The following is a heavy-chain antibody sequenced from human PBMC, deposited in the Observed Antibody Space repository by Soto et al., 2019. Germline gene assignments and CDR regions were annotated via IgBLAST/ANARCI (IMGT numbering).Heavy chain of an antibody. CDR3: ARGAVDHTAMGLTGGMDV. V-gene: IGHV3-30-3*01. CDR2: ISYDGSNK. Sequence: GGSLRLSCAASGFTFSSYAMHLVRQAPGKGLEWVAVISYDGSNKYYADSVKGRFTISRDNSKNTLYLQMNSLRAEDTAVYYCARGAVDHTAMGLTGGMDVWGQGTTVTVSS. CDR1: GFTFSSYA. D-gene: IGHD5-18*01. J-gene: IGHJ6*02.